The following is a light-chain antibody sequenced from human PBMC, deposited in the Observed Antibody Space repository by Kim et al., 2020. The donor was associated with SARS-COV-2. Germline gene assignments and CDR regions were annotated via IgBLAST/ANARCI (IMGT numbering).Light chain of an antibody. CDR2: NTS. V-gene: IGKV1-39*01. Sequence: ASVGDRVTISCRASESITKYLNWYQQKPGRAPNLLIYNTSSLQSGVPSRFSGSGYGTDFTLTISSLQPEDFATYYCQQSYKTSRTFGQGTKVDIK. CDR1: ESITKY. J-gene: IGKJ1*01. CDR3: QQSYKTSRT.